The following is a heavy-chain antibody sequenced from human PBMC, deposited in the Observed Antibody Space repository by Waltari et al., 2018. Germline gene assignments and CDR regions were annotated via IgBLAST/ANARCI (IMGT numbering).Heavy chain of an antibody. CDR3: ARATSIAAAGTPFDY. CDR2: IYYSGST. D-gene: IGHD6-13*01. CDR1: GGSISSSY. J-gene: IGHJ4*02. Sequence: QVQLQESGPGLVKPSETLSLTCTVSGGSISSSYWSWLRQPPGKGLEWIGYIYYSGSTNYNPSLKSRVTISVDTSKNQFSLKLSSVTAADTAVYYCARATSIAAAGTPFDYWGQGTLVTVSS. V-gene: IGHV4-59*01.